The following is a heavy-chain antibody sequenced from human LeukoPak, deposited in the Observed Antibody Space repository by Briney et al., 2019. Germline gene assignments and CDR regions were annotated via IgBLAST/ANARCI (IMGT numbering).Heavy chain of an antibody. D-gene: IGHD1-1*01. V-gene: IGHV3-23*01. J-gene: IGHJ3*02. CDR1: GFTFSSYG. Sequence: GGSLRLSCAASGFTSGFTFSSYGMSFFRHAPEKGLEWVSHISGGGDGTYYADSVKGRFTISRDNSKNTLFLQMKRLRAEDTALYFCAKARRTVDAFDIWGQGTRVIVSS. CDR2: ISGGGDGT. CDR3: AKARRTVDAFDI.